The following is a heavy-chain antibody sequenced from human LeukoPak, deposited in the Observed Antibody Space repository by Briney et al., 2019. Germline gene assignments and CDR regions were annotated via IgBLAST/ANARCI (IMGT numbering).Heavy chain of an antibody. J-gene: IGHJ4*02. V-gene: IGHV3-21*06. Sequence: SGGSLRLSCTASGFTFSTYGMHWVRQTPGKGLEWVSCISSSSSTYIYYADSVKGRFTISRDNAKNSVYLEMNSLRAEDTAVYYCARAVPGFDYWGQGILVTVSS. CDR1: GFTFSTYG. CDR2: ISSSSSTYI. CDR3: ARAVPGFDY.